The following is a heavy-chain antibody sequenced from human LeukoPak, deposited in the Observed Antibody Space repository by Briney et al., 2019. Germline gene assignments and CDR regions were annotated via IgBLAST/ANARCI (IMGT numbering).Heavy chain of an antibody. CDR2: IYYSGST. CDR3: ARESSSPVRYFDL. J-gene: IGHJ2*01. D-gene: IGHD6-6*01. Sequence: SETLSLTCTVSGGSISSYYWSWIRQPPGKGLEWIGYIYYSGSTNYNPSLKSRVTISVDTSKNQFSLKLSSVTAADTAVYYCARESSSPVRYFDLWGRGTLVTVSS. V-gene: IGHV4-59*01. CDR1: GGSISSYY.